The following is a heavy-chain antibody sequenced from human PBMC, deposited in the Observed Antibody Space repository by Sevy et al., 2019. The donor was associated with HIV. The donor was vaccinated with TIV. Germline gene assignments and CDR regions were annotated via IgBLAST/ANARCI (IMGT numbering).Heavy chain of an antibody. V-gene: IGHV4-59*08. D-gene: IGHD1-26*01. CDR1: GGSITSLY. J-gene: IGHJ5*01. CDR2: IYYNGHI. CDR3: AGENAWGRGYS. Sequence: SETLSLTCTVSGGSITSLYWNWIRQPPGKGLEWIANIYYNGHINYNPSLKSRVTLSLDTSKNPFSLRLSSVTAADTAMYYCAGENAWGRGYSRGQGTLVTVSS.